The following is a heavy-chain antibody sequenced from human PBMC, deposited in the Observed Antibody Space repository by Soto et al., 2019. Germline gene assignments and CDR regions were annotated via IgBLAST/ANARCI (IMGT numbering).Heavy chain of an antibody. CDR3: AHISQLGYFDY. CDR2: IYWDDDK. J-gene: IGHJ4*02. D-gene: IGHD6-6*01. Sequence: SVPTLVKPRQTITRSCTFSGFSLSTSGVGVGWIRQPPGKALEWLALIYWDDDKRYSPSLKSRLTITKDTSKNQVVLTMTNMDPVDTATYYCAHISQLGYFDYWGQGTLVTVSS. CDR1: GFSLSTSGVG. V-gene: IGHV2-5*02.